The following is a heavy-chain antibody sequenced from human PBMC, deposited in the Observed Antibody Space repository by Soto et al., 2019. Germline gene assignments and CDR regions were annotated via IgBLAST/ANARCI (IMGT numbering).Heavy chain of an antibody. CDR1: GFTFSSYW. CDR2: IDSDRNST. V-gene: IGHV3-74*03. CDR3: VRDDVGVGIDY. Sequence: PGGSLRLSCAASGFTFSSYWMHWVRQVPGKGLVWVSHIDSDRNSTKYADSVKGRFTISRDNAKNTGYLQMNSLRAEDTAVYYCVRDDVGVGIDYWGLGTLVTVS. J-gene: IGHJ4*02. D-gene: IGHD1-26*01.